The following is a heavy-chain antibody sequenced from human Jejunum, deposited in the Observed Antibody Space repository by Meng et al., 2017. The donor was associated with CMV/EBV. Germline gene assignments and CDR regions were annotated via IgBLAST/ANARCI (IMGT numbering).Heavy chain of an antibody. V-gene: IGHV4-59*01. Sequence: GSISGYYWSWIRQPPGKGLEWLGYMYYSGKTTYNPSLESRVTISLDTSKNQFSLNLRSVTAADTDVYYCSRVGKDRSGGDCSFDHWGQGTLVTVSS. CDR3: SRVGKDRSGGDCSFDH. CDR1: GSISGYY. J-gene: IGHJ4*02. D-gene: IGHD2-21*01. CDR2: MYYSGKT.